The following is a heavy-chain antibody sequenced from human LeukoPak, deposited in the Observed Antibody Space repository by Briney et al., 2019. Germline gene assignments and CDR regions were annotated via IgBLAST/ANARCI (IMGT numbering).Heavy chain of an antibody. J-gene: IGHJ4*02. CDR2: ISAYNGDT. D-gene: IGHD5-18*01. Sequence: ASVKVSFKASGYTFTDFGISWVRQAPGQGLGWMGWISAYNGDTNYAQKLQGRVTMTTDTSTSTAYMEVRSLRSDDTAVYYCTRDLGVDTTMIFFDYWGQGSLVTVSS. CDR1: GYTFTDFG. V-gene: IGHV1-18*01. CDR3: TRDLGVDTTMIFFDY.